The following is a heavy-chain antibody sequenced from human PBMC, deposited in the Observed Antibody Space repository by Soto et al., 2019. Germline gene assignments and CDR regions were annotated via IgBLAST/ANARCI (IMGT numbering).Heavy chain of an antibody. V-gene: IGHV3-74*01. D-gene: IGHD6-19*01. J-gene: IGHJ4*02. CDR3: ARGPVSSGWYGRSRGSVWVDY. Sequence: GGSLRLSCAASGFTFISYWMHWVLQAPWKGLVWVSRINSDGSSTSYADSVKGRFTISRDNAKNTLYLQMNSLRAEDTAVYYCARGPVSSGWYGRSRGSVWVDYWGQGTLVTVSS. CDR2: INSDGSST. CDR1: GFTFISYW.